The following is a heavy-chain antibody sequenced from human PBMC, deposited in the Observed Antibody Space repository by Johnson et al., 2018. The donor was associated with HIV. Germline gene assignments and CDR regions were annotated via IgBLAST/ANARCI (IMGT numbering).Heavy chain of an antibody. CDR1: GFTFSDYY. J-gene: IGHJ3*01. Sequence: VQLVESGGGVVQPGGSLRLSCAPSGFTFSDYYMSWMRQAPGQGLEWVSSIRGSGGTTYYADSVKGRFAISRDNSKNTLYLQMNSLRAEDTALYYCARDPPYGGNPSAFDVWGQGTMVTVSS. CDR2: IRGSGGTT. CDR3: ARDPPYGGNPSAFDV. D-gene: IGHD4-23*01. V-gene: IGHV3-23*04.